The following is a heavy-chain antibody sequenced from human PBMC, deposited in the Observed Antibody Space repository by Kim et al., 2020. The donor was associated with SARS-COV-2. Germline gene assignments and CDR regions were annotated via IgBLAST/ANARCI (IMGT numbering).Heavy chain of an antibody. D-gene: IGHD3-10*01. CDR3: AVDDYGSWHHFD. CDR1: GFTLGSYW. J-gene: IGHJ4*02. V-gene: IGHV3-7*01. Sequence: GGSLGLSCAASGFTLGSYWMNWVRQAPGKGLEWVANIKGDGSNKHYMDSVKGLFTISKNNANNALDLQMNSMVDEDKAVYYCAVDDYGSWHHFDWGQGTLVTVSS. CDR2: IKGDGSNK.